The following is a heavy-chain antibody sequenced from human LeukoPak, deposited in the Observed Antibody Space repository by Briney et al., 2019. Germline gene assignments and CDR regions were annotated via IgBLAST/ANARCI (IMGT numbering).Heavy chain of an antibody. Sequence: PSETLSLTCAVYGGSFSGYYWSWIRQPPGKGLEWIGEINHSGSTNYNPSLKSRVTISVDTSKNQFSLKLSSVTAADTAVYYCAADSSSSEHYYYGMDVWGQGTTVTVSS. CDR1: GGSFSGYY. CDR3: AADSSSSEHYYYGMDV. D-gene: IGHD6-6*01. V-gene: IGHV4-34*01. CDR2: INHSGST. J-gene: IGHJ6*02.